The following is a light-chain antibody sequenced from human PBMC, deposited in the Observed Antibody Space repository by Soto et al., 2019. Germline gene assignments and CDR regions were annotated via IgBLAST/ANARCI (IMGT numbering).Light chain of an antibody. J-gene: IGKJ4*01. V-gene: IGKV1-9*01. CDR3: QQLNSYPLT. CDR1: QGISTY. CDR2: GAS. Sequence: DIQLTQSPSFLSASVGDRVTITFRASQGISTYLAWYQQKPGKAPKLLIYGASTLQSGVPSRFSGSGSGTEFTLTISSLQPEDFATYYCQQLNSYPLTFGGGTKVEI.